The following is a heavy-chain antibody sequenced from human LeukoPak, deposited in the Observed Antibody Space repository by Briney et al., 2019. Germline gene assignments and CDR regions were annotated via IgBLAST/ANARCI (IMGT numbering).Heavy chain of an antibody. V-gene: IGHV4-59*01. CDR1: GGSISSYY. J-gene: IGHJ4*02. CDR3: ARVGFYGSGSYYRNPFDY. CDR2: IYYSGST. D-gene: IGHD3-10*01. Sequence: SETLSLTCTVSGGSISSYYWSWIRQPPGKGLEWIGYIYYSGSTNYNPSLKSRVTISVDTSKNQFSLKLSSVTAADTAVYYCARVGFYGSGSYYRNPFDYWGQGTLVTVSS.